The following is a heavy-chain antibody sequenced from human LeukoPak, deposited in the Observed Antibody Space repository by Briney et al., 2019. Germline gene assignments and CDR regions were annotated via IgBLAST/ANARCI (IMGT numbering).Heavy chain of an antibody. Sequence: VASVKVSCKASGYTFTGYYVHWVRQAPGQGLEWMGWINPNSGGTNYAQKFQGWVTMTRDTSISTAYMELSRLRSDDTAVYYCARGLRGITMVRGVTSWFDPWGQGTLVTVSS. CDR3: ARGLRGITMVRGVTSWFDP. CDR1: GYTFTGYY. J-gene: IGHJ5*02. CDR2: INPNSGGT. D-gene: IGHD3-10*01. V-gene: IGHV1-2*04.